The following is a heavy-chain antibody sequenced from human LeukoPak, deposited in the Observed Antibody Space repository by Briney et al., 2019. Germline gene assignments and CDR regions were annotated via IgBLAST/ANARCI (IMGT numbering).Heavy chain of an antibody. D-gene: IGHD3-3*01. CDR1: GGSISSGDYY. Sequence: SETLSLTCTVSGGSISSGDYYWSWLRQPPGKGLEWVGYIYYSGSTYYNPSLKSRVTITVDTSENQFSLRLSSVTAADTAVYYCARGDFWSGYVPSWFDPWGQGTLVTVSA. J-gene: IGHJ5*02. V-gene: IGHV4-30-4*08. CDR2: IYYSGST. CDR3: ARGDFWSGYVPSWFDP.